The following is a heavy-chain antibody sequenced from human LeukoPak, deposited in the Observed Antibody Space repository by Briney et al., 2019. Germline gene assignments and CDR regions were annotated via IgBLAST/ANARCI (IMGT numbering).Heavy chain of an antibody. D-gene: IGHD3-22*01. V-gene: IGHV4-59*08. CDR3: ASHRSHVSGYFDAFDI. Sequence: SETLSLTCSVSGGSISSYYWSWIRPPPGKGLAWIGYIYYSGYTNYNPSLKSRVTISVDTSKNQFSLKLSSVTAEDTAVYYCASHRSHVSGYFDAFDIWGQGTVVTVSS. J-gene: IGHJ3*02. CDR2: IYYSGYT. CDR1: GGSISSYY.